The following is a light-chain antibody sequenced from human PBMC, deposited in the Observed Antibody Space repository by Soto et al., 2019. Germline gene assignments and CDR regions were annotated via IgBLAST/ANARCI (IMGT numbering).Light chain of an antibody. Sequence: DIRMTQSPSTLSASVGDRVTITCRASQSISSLLAWYKQKPGKAPTLLIYDASSLESGVPSRLSGSGSGTEFTLTISSLTPDDFATYYCQQYNSHFTFGPGTKVDI. J-gene: IGKJ3*01. CDR1: QSISSL. V-gene: IGKV1-5*01. CDR3: QQYNSHFT. CDR2: DAS.